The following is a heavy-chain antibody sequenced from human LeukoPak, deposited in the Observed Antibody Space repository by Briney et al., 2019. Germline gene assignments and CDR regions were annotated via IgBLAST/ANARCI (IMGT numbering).Heavy chain of an antibody. D-gene: IGHD5-18*01. Sequence: GGSLRLSCAASGFTFSSHGMHWVRQAPGKGLEWVALIWYDGSKKNYADSVKGRFTISRDNAKNSLYLQMNSLRAEDTAVYYCARAKNGYSYGPSFDYWGQGTLVTVSS. J-gene: IGHJ4*02. V-gene: IGHV3-33*08. CDR3: ARAKNGYSYGPSFDY. CDR2: IWYDGSKK. CDR1: GFTFSSHG.